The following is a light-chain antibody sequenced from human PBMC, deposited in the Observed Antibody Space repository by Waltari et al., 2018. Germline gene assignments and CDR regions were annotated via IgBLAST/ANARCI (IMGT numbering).Light chain of an antibody. CDR2: GAS. Sequence: EIVMTQSPATLSLSPGERATLSCRASQSVSSSYYLSWYQQKPGQAPRLLIYGASTRATGIPARFSGSGSGTDFTLTISSLQPEDFAVYYCQQDYDLPYTFGQGTKLEI. V-gene: IGKV3D-7*01. CDR3: QQDYDLPYT. CDR1: QSVSSSY. J-gene: IGKJ2*01.